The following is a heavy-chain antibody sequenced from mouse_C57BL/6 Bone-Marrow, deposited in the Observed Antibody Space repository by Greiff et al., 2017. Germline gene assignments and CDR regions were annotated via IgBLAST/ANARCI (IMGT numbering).Heavy chain of an antibody. CDR2: IRLKSDNYAT. CDR3: TEDGYYGWFAY. J-gene: IGHJ3*01. D-gene: IGHD2-3*01. CDR1: GFTFSNYW. Sequence: EVMLVESGGGLVQPGGSMKLSCVASGFTFSNYWMNWVRQSPEKGLEWVAQIRLKSDNYATHYAESVKGRFTISRDDSKSSVSLQMNNLRAEDTGIYYCTEDGYYGWFAYWGQGTLVTVSA. V-gene: IGHV6-3*01.